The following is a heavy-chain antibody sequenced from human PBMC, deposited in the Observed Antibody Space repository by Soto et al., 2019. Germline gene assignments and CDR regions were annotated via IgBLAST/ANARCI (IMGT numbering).Heavy chain of an antibody. CDR2: IHINGRT. Sequence: SETLSLTCSVSGGSVSSYYWSWIRQPPGKGLEWIGYIHINGRTNHNPSLKSRVTLSVDTSKNQVSLNLRSVTAADSGVYYCAKLVRDDVRRSDLDHWGQGTLVTVSS. CDR3: AKLVRDDVRRSDLDH. J-gene: IGHJ4*02. V-gene: IGHV4-4*08. CDR1: GGSVSSYY. D-gene: IGHD3-10*02.